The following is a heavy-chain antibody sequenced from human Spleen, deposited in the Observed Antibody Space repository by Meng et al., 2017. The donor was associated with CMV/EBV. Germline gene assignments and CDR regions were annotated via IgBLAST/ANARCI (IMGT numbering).Heavy chain of an antibody. J-gene: IGHJ5*02. Sequence: SETLSLTCTVSGGSISSYYWSWIRQPPGKGLEWIGYIYYSGSTNYNPSLKSRVTISVDTSKNQFSLKLSSVTAADTAVYYCARGAAARRVWFDPWGQGTPVTVSS. CDR3: ARGAAARRVWFDP. CDR2: IYYSGST. D-gene: IGHD6-6*01. CDR1: GGSISSYY. V-gene: IGHV4-59*01.